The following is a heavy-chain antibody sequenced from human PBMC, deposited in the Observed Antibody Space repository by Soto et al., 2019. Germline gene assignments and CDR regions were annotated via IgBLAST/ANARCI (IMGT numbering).Heavy chain of an antibody. CDR3: ARDSRAAAGLPLDY. CDR1: GGSISSGDYY. D-gene: IGHD6-13*01. J-gene: IGHJ4*02. Sequence: TSETLSLTCTVSGGSISSGDYYWSWIRQPPGKGLEWIGYIYYSGSTYYNPSLKSRVTISVDTSKNQFSLKLSSVTAADTAVYYCARDSRAAAGLPLDYWGQGTLVTVSS. V-gene: IGHV4-30-4*01. CDR2: IYYSGST.